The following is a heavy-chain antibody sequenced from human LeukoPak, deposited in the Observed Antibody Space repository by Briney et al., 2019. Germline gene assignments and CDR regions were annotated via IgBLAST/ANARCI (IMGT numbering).Heavy chain of an antibody. CDR2: IYYTGST. Sequence: SETLSLTCTVSGGSISSYYWSWIRQPPGKGLEWIGYIYYTGSTNYNPSLRSRVTISVDTSKNQFSLRLSSVTAADTAVYYCARGYYDGSGYSNPFEYWGQGALVTVSS. J-gene: IGHJ4*02. V-gene: IGHV4-59*01. CDR3: ARGYYDGSGYSNPFEY. CDR1: GGSISSYY. D-gene: IGHD3-22*01.